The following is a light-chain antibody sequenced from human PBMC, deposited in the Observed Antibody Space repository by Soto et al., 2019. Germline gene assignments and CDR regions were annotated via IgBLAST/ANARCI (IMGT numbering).Light chain of an antibody. Sequence: IVLTQSPGTLSLSPGQGATLSCRASQTIKNNFLAWYQQRPGQAPRLLIHAASIRATGTPDRFTGSASGTDFSLIISRLEPEDFPVYYCQQYGTSLTFGGGTRVQIK. CDR3: QQYGTSLT. CDR1: QTIKNNF. CDR2: AAS. V-gene: IGKV3-20*01. J-gene: IGKJ4*01.